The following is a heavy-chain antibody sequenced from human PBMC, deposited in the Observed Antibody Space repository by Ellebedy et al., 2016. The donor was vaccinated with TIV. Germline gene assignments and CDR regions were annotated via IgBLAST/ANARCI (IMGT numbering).Heavy chain of an antibody. CDR1: GESLSDYY. Sequence: GSLRLSXAVSGESLSDYYWSWIRQLPGKGLEWIGEINQSGSTNYNPSLKSRVTISVDTSKDRFSLKVNSVTAADTAVYYCARDRFGGNFDHWGQGSLVTVSS. J-gene: IGHJ4*02. V-gene: IGHV4-34*01. D-gene: IGHD2-15*01. CDR2: INQSGST. CDR3: ARDRFGGNFDH.